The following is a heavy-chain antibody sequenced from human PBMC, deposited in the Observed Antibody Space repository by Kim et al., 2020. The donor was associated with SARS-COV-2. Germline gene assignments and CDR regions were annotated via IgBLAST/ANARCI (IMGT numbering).Heavy chain of an antibody. CDR2: ISDSGGNT. Sequence: GGSLRLSCAASGFTFSTFAMSWVRQAPGKGLEWVSDISDSGGNTHYADSVKGRFTISRDNAKNTLYLQMNSLRAEDTAVYYCAKDLGYCSSTICYPPYGMDVLGQGTTVTVSS. D-gene: IGHD2-2*03. V-gene: IGHV3-23*01. CDR1: GFTFSTFA. J-gene: IGHJ6*02. CDR3: AKDLGYCSSTICYPPYGMDV.